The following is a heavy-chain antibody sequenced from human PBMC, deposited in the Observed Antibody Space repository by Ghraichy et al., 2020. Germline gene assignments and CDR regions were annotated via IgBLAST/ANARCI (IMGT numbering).Heavy chain of an antibody. D-gene: IGHD6-25*01. Sequence: LTCAASGFTFSRYTMSWVRQAPGKGLEWVSTVRSNSAYIYYADSVKGRFTISRDNAKNPVYLQMSGLRADDTAVYYCARDAGMGSSATGWFDPWGQGTLVTVSS. CDR1: GFTFSRYT. V-gene: IGHV3-21*01. CDR2: VRSNSAYI. CDR3: ARDAGMGSSATGWFDP. J-gene: IGHJ5*02.